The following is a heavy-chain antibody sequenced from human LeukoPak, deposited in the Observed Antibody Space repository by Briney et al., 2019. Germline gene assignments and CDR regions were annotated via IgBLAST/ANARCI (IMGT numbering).Heavy chain of an antibody. CDR2: IHYSGSS. D-gene: IGHD3-22*01. V-gene: IGHV4-61*01. Sequence: PSETLTLTCTVSGCSFSSGSYYWSRIPQPPGKGLDWIGYIHYSGSSNYTPSLKSRVTILVDTSKNQFSLKLTSVTAADTAVYSCASSDYYDSSGYSFDYWGQGTLVIVSS. CDR1: GCSFSSGSYY. CDR3: ASSDYYDSSGYSFDY. J-gene: IGHJ4*02.